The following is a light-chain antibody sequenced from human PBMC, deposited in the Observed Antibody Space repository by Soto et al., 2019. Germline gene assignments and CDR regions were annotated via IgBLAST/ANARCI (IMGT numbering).Light chain of an antibody. V-gene: IGLV1-44*01. CDR3: ATWDDSLNALV. Sequence: QSVLTQPPSASGTPGQRVTISCSGSISNIGSNTVNWYQQLPGTAPKLLIYINNQRPSGVPDRFSGSKSVTSASLAISGLQSEDEADYFCATWDDSLNALVFGGGTQLTVL. CDR1: ISNIGSNT. CDR2: INN. J-gene: IGLJ2*01.